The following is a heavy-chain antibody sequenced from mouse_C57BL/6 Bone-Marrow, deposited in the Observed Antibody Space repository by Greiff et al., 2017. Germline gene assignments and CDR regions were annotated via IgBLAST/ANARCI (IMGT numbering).Heavy chain of an antibody. V-gene: IGHV5-4*01. J-gene: IGHJ3*01. D-gene: IGHD1-1*01. CDR2: ISDGGSYT. CDR3: ARDPLLLRYPFAY. CDR1: GFTFSSYA. Sequence: EVQGVESGGGLVKPVGSLKLSCAASGFTFSSYAMSWVRQTPEKRLEWVATISDGGSYTYYPDNVKGRFTISRDNAKNNLYLQMSHLKSEDTAMYYCARDPLLLRYPFAYWGQGTLVTVSA.